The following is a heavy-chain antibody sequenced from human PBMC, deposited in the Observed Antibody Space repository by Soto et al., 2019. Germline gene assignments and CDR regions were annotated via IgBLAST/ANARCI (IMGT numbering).Heavy chain of an antibody. CDR3: ARDPPGIAAAGRFDP. D-gene: IGHD6-13*01. V-gene: IGHV3-33*01. J-gene: IGHJ5*02. Sequence: QVQLVESGGGVVQPGRSLRLSCAASGFTFSSYGMHWVRQAPGKGLEWVAVIWYDGSNKYYADSVKGRFTISGDNSKNTLYLQMNSMRAEDTAVYYGARDPPGIAAAGRFDPWGQGTLVTVSS. CDR1: GFTFSSYG. CDR2: IWYDGSNK.